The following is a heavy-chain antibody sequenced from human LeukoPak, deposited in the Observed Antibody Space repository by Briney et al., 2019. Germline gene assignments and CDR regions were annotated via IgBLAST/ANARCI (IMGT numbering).Heavy chain of an antibody. V-gene: IGHV3-23*01. CDR3: AKRRVTGSGRYYYYGMDV. J-gene: IGHJ6*02. D-gene: IGHD6-19*01. CDR1: GFTFSSYA. CDR2: ISGSGGST. Sequence: GGSLRLSCAASGFTFSSYAMSWVRQAPGKGLEWVSAISGSGGSTYYADSVKGRFTISRDNSKNTLCLQMNSLRAEDTAVYYCAKRRVTGSGRYYYYGMDVWGQGTTVTVSS.